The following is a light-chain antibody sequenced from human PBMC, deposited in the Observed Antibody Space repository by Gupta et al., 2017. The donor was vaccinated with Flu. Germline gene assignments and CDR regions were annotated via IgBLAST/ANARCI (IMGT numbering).Light chain of an antibody. CDR3: QQSYSSPLT. Sequence: DIQMTQSPSSLSASVSNRVTITCRASQSISTSLNWYQQKPGKAPKILIYAASGLQSGVPSRFSGSGSGTDFTRTISSLQPEDFATYYCQQSYSSPLTFGGGTKVEIK. CDR1: QSISTS. J-gene: IGKJ4*01. V-gene: IGKV1-39*01. CDR2: AAS.